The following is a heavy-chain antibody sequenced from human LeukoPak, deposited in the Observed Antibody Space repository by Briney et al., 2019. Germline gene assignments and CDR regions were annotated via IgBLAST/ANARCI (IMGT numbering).Heavy chain of an antibody. CDR3: ARGRRVVTMVRGVKWAFDI. CDR2: INHSGST. J-gene: IGHJ3*02. D-gene: IGHD3-10*01. V-gene: IGHV4-34*01. Sequence: SETLSLTCAVYGGSFSGYYWSWIRQPPGKGLEWIGEINHSGSTNYNPSLKSRVTISVDTSKNQFSLKLSSVTAADTAVYYCARGRRVVTMVRGVKWAFDIWGQGTMATVSS. CDR1: GGSFSGYY.